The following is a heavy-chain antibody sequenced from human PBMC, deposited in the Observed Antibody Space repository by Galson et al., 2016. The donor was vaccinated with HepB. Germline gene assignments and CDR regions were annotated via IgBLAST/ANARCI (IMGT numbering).Heavy chain of an antibody. Sequence: QSGAEVKKPGASVKVSCKASGYTFTTYGISWVRQAPGQGLEWMGWISAYNGNTNYAQKLQGRVTMITDTSTSTAYMELRSLRSDDTAVYYCARDPRKIRYQLLEIYYYYYAMDVWGQGTTVTVSS. V-gene: IGHV1-18*01. J-gene: IGHJ6*02. D-gene: IGHD2-2*01. CDR1: GYTFTTYG. CDR2: ISAYNGNT. CDR3: ARDPRKIRYQLLEIYYYYYAMDV.